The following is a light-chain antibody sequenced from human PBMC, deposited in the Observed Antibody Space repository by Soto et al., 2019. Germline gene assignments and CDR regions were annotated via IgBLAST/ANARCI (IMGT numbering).Light chain of an antibody. CDR3: QQYGSLPFT. CDR2: GAS. Sequence: EIVLTQSPGTLSLSPGERATLSCRASQSVTSSYLAWYQQKPGQAPRLLIYGASSRATGIPDRFSGSGSGTDFTLTISRLEPEDFAVYHCQQYGSLPFTFGQGAKLEIE. J-gene: IGKJ2*01. V-gene: IGKV3-20*01. CDR1: QSVTSSY.